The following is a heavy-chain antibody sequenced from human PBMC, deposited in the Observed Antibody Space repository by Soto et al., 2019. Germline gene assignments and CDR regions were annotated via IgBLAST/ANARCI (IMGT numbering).Heavy chain of an antibody. D-gene: IGHD3-9*01. CDR1: GFTFSSYG. CDR2: ISYDGSNK. Sequence: PGGSLRLSCAASGFTFSSYGMHWVRQAPGKGLEWVAVISYDGSNKYYADSVKGRFTISRDNSKNTLYLQMNSLRAEDTAVYYCAKERHPGAGWYLTGEYYYYYGMDVWGQGTPVTVSS. CDR3: AKERHPGAGWYLTGEYYYYYGMDV. J-gene: IGHJ6*02. V-gene: IGHV3-30*18.